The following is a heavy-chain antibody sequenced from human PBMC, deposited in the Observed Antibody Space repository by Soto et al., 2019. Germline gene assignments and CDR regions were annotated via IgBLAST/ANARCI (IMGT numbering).Heavy chain of an antibody. J-gene: IGHJ3*02. V-gene: IGHV5-10-1*01. Sequence: GESLKISYTGSGYSVTSYLISWVRQMPGKGLEWMGRIDPSDSYTNYSPSFQGHVTISADKSISTAYLQWSSLKASDTAMYYCARTDTYYYDSSGLAFDIWGQGTMVTVSS. D-gene: IGHD3-22*01. CDR2: IDPSDSYT. CDR1: GYSVTSYL. CDR3: ARTDTYYYDSSGLAFDI.